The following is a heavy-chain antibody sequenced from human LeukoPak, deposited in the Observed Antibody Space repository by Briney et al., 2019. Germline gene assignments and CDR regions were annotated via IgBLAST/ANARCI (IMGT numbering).Heavy chain of an antibody. V-gene: IGHV3-23*01. CDR1: GFTFSSYA. CDR3: ARPIAAAEGMDV. D-gene: IGHD6-13*01. J-gene: IGHJ6*02. CDR2: ISGSGGST. Sequence: GGSLRLSCAASGFTFSSYAMSWVRQAPGKGLEWVSAISGSGGSTYYADSVKGRFTISRDNSKNTLYLQMNSLRAEDTAVYYCARPIAAAEGMDVWGQGTTVTVSS.